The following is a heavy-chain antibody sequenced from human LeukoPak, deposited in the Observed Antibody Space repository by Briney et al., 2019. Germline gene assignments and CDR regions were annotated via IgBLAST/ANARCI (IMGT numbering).Heavy chain of an antibody. Sequence: SETLSLTCTVSGGSISSYYWSWIRQPPGKGLEWIGYIYYSGSTNYNPSLKSRVTISVDTSKNQFSLKLSSVTAADTAVYYCARDPYRYGMDVWGQGTTVTVS. J-gene: IGHJ6*02. CDR1: GGSISSYY. CDR2: IYYSGST. CDR3: ARDPYRYGMDV. V-gene: IGHV4-59*01.